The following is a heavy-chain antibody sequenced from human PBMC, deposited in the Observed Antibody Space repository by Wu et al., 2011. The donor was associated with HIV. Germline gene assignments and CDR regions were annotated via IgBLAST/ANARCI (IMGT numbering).Heavy chain of an antibody. Sequence: QVQLVQSGAEVKKPGASVKVSCKASGYTLTDYYMHWVRQAPGHGLEWVGLINPYADSAKYAQKFQGRVTMTRDTSITTAYMELSRLRSDDTAVYYCARGTDSHYYYYYYMDVWGKGTTVTVSS. D-gene: IGHD3-22*01. J-gene: IGHJ6*03. V-gene: IGHV1-46*01. CDR1: GYTLTDYY. CDR3: ARGTDSHYYYYYYMDV. CDR2: INPYADSA.